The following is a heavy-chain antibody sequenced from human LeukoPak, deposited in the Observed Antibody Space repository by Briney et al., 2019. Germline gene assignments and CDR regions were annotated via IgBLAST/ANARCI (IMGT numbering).Heavy chain of an antibody. CDR1: GYTFTDYY. D-gene: IGHD6-6*01. V-gene: IGHV1-2*02. Sequence: ASVKVSCKASGYTFTDYYMNWVRQAPGQGLEWMGWIHPNSGGTNYAQKFQGRVTMTRDTSISTAYMELSRLTSDDTAVYYCGRKSAARKTSGFDYWGQGTLVTVSS. CDR3: GRKSAARKTSGFDY. J-gene: IGHJ4*02. CDR2: IHPNSGGT.